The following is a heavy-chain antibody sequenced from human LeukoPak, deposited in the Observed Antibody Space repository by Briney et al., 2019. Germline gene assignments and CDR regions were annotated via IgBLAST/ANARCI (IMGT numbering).Heavy chain of an antibody. CDR3: ARDGYYGSSYGMDV. V-gene: IGHV3-74*03. CDR1: GFTFSNYW. Sequence: GGSLRLSCAASGFTFSNYWIHWVRQAPGKGLVWVSRIDNAGSITTYADSVKGRFTISRDNAENTLYLQMNSLRVEDTAVYYCARDGYYGSSYGMDVWGQGTTVTVSS. CDR2: IDNAGSIT. J-gene: IGHJ6*02. D-gene: IGHD3-10*01.